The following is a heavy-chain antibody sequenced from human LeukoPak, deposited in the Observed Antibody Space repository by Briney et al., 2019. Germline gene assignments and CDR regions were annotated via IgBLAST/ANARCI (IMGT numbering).Heavy chain of an antibody. D-gene: IGHD4-17*01. J-gene: IGHJ6*04. CDR3: TKYVDYFGDV. Sequence: GGSLRLSCAASGFSFSGSAMHWVRQASGKGLKWVGRIRSKANSYATAYAASVKGRFTISRDDSKNTAYLQMNSLKTEDTAVYYCTKYVDYFGDVWGKGTTVTVSS. V-gene: IGHV3-73*01. CDR1: GFSFSGSA. CDR2: IRSKANSYAT.